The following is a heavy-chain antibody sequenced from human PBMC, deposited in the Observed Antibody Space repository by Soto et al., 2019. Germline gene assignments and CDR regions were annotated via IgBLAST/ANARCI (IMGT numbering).Heavy chain of an antibody. CDR3: ARDLHPGDY. Sequence: QVQLVQSGAEVKKPGASVKVSCKASGYTFTSYVISWVRQAPGQGLEWMGWISAYNGNTNYAQKLQGRVTMTTDTSTTTAYMELRSLTSSVSSLYYSARDLHPGDYWGQGTLVTVSS. V-gene: IGHV1-18*01. J-gene: IGHJ4*02. CDR1: GYTFTSYV. CDR2: ISAYNGNT. D-gene: IGHD4-4*01.